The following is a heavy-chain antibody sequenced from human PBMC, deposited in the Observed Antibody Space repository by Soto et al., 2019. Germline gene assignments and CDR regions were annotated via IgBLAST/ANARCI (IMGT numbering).Heavy chain of an antibody. V-gene: IGHV3-33*01. J-gene: IGHJ6*02. CDR1: GFTFSSYG. D-gene: IGHD3-3*01. CDR2: IWYDGSNK. CDR3: ARDKSKDFWSGLNYYYGMDV. Sequence: PGGSLRVSCAASGFTFSSYGMHWVRQAPSKGLEWVAVIWYDGSNKYYADSVKGRFTISRDNSKNTLYLQMNSLRAEDTAVYYCARDKSKDFWSGLNYYYGMDVWGQGTTVTVSS.